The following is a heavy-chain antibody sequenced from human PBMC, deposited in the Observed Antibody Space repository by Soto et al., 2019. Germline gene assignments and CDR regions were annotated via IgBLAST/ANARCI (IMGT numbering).Heavy chain of an antibody. CDR3: ARGGPAAGFDL. J-gene: IGHJ4*02. CDR1: GYTFTIND. CDR2: MKPSTGDS. Sequence: ASVKVSCKASGYTFTINDIDWVRQASGQGLEWMGWMKPSTGDSGSAQDFQGRITMTRDTATSTAYMELSSLRSEDTAIYYCARGGPAAGFDLWGQGTLVTV. V-gene: IGHV1-8*01. D-gene: IGHD6-13*01.